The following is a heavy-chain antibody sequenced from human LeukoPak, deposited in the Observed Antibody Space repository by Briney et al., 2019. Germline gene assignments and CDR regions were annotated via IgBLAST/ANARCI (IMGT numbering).Heavy chain of an antibody. J-gene: IGHJ4*02. V-gene: IGHV3-7*04. CDR2: INQDGSKK. D-gene: IGHD6-13*01. CDR1: GFTVSTYW. CDR3: ARAVAAADSY. Sequence: GGSLRLSCTASGFTVSTYWMSWVRQAPGKGLEWVANINQDGSKKYYVDSVKGRFTISRDNVKNSVYLQMNSLRAEDTAVYSCARAVAAADSYWGRGTLVTVSS.